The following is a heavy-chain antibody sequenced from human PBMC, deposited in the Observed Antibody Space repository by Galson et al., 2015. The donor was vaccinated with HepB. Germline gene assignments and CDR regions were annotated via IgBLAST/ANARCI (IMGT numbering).Heavy chain of an antibody. CDR1: GFSLSNVGMG. V-gene: IGHV2-26*01. CDR2: IFPNDKT. Sequence: PALVKPTQTLTLTCTVSGFSLSNVGMGVSWIRQPPGKALEWLAHIFPNDKTSYTTSLRSRLTISKDISKSQVVLTMTNMDPVDTGTYYCVRIQGVHLWSKLYGMDVWGQGTTVTVSS. D-gene: IGHD5-18*01. CDR3: VRIQGVHLWSKLYGMDV. J-gene: IGHJ6*02.